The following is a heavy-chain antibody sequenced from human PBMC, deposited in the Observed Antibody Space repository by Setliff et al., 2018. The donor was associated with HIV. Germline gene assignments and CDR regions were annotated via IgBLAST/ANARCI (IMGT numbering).Heavy chain of an antibody. CDR3: ARDKLGGRYGSGSYYWFDP. CDR2: INYSGST. D-gene: IGHD3-10*01. Sequence: SETLSLTCIVSGESISSKNYYWGWIRQPPGKGLEWIGSINYSGSTYYNPSLKSRVTISVDTSKNQFSLKLNSVTAADTAVYYCARDKLGGRYGSGSYYWFDPWGQGTLVTVSS. V-gene: IGHV4-39*07. CDR1: GESISSKNYY. J-gene: IGHJ5*02.